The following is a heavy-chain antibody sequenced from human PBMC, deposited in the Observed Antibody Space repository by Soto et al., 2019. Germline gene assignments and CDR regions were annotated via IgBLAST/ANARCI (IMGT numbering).Heavy chain of an antibody. Sequence: QVQLVESGGGVVQPGRSLRLSCAASGFTFTSYAMHWVRQAPGKGLEYVAIISYDGSNTYYADSVKGRFTISRDNSKNTLYLQISSLRAEDTAVYYCAKDGETKQWLRYFDYWGQGTLVTVSS. CDR3: AKDGETKQWLRYFDY. J-gene: IGHJ4*02. CDR2: ISYDGSNT. CDR1: GFTFTSYA. V-gene: IGHV3-30*18. D-gene: IGHD6-19*01.